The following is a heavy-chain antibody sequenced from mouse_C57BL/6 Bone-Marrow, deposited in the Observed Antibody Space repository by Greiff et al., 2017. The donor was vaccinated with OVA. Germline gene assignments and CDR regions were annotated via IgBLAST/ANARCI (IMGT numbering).Heavy chain of an antibody. V-gene: IGHV14-3*01. CDR1: GFNIKNPY. CDR2: IDPANGNT. CDR3: AGNWHFDY. D-gene: IGHD2-1*01. J-gene: IGHJ2*01. Sequence: EVQLQQSVAELVRPGASVKLSCTASGFNIKNPYMHWVKQRPEQGLEWIGRIDPANGNTKYAPKFQGKATITADTSSNTAYLQLSSLTSEDTAIYYCAGNWHFDYWGQGTTLTVSS.